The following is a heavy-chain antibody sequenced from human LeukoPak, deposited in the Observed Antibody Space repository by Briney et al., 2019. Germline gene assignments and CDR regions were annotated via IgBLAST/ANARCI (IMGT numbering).Heavy chain of an antibody. CDR2: ISSSRSYI. Sequence: GGSLRLSCAASGFTFSSYSMNWVRQAPGKGLEWVAFISSSRSYIYYADSVKGRFTISRDNAKNSLYMQMNSLRAEDTAVYYCSSKHTVVATRNCFYPSGQRTLFTVSS. D-gene: IGHD5-12*01. V-gene: IGHV3-21*01. J-gene: IGHJ5*02. CDR3: SSKHTVVATRNCFYP. CDR1: GFTFSSYS.